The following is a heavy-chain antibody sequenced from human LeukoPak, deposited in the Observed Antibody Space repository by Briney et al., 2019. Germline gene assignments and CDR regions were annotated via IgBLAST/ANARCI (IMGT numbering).Heavy chain of an antibody. CDR2: IYYSGST. CDR3: AGLIAVAGMGNDY. J-gene: IGHJ4*02. CDR1: GGSISSSGYY. V-gene: IGHV4-39*01. D-gene: IGHD6-19*01. Sequence: PSETLSLTCTVSGGSISSSGYYWGWIRQPPGKGLEWIASIYYSGSTYYNPSLKSRVTISVDTSKNQFSLKLSSVTAADTAVYYCAGLIAVAGMGNDYWGQGTLVTVSS.